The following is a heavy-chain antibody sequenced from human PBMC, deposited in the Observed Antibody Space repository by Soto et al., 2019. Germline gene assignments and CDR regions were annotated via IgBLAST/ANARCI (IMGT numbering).Heavy chain of an antibody. V-gene: IGHV5-51*03. CDR3: ARRLAVTGTGAFDI. CDR2: IYPVDSDI. CDR1: GYSFTRYW. D-gene: IGHD6-19*01. Sequence: GESLKLSCTLSGYSFTRYWIGWVLQMPGKGLELMGIIYPVDSDIRYSPSFQGQVTISADTSISTAYLQWSSLKASDTAMYYCARRLAVTGTGAFDIWGQGTMVTVSS. J-gene: IGHJ3*02.